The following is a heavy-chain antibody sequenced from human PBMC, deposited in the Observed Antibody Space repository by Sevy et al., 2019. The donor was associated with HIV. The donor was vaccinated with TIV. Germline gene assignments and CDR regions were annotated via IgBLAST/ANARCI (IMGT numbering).Heavy chain of an antibody. V-gene: IGHV1-24*01. CDR3: ATILGIFGVVSWFDP. J-gene: IGHJ5*02. D-gene: IGHD3-3*01. Sequence: ASVKVSCKVSGYTLTELSMHWVRQAPGKGLEWMGGFDPEDGETIYAQKFQGRVTMTEDTSTDTAYMELSSLRSEDTAVYYCATILGIFGVVSWFDPWGQGTLVTVSS. CDR2: FDPEDGET. CDR1: GYTLTELS.